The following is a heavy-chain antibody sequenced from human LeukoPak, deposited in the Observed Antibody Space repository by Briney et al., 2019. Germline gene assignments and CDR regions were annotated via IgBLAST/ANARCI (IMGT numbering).Heavy chain of an antibody. J-gene: IGHJ4*02. CDR1: GFTFSSYV. Sequence: GGSLRLSCAASGFTFSSYVMHWVRQAPGKGLEWVAGISYDGSDKYYAAPVKGRFTISRDNSKNTLYLQMNSLRAEDTAIYYCKEVDYWGQGTLVTVSS. V-gene: IGHV3-30*04. CDR3: KEVDY. CDR2: ISYDGSDK.